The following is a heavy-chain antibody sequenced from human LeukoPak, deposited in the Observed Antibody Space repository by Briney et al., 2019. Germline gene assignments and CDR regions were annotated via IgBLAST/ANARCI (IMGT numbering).Heavy chain of an antibody. D-gene: IGHD1-1*01. V-gene: IGHV4-59*08. Sequence: SETLSLTCTVSGGSVSNYYWSWIRQPPGKGLEWIGYIYDGVSTKYNPSLKSRVTISADTPKNQFSLNRRSVTAADTAVYYCDKTGRTYTDDGGYYDYIDVWGKGTTVTVS. CDR1: GGSVSNYY. CDR2: IYDGVST. CDR3: DKTGRTYTDDGGYYDYIDV. J-gene: IGHJ6*03.